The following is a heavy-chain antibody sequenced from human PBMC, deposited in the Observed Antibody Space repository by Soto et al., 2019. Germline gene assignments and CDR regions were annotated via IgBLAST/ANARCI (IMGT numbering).Heavy chain of an antibody. Sequence: SETLSLTCAVYGGSFSGYYWSWIRQPPGKGLEWIGEINHSGSTNYDPSPKSRVTISVDTSKNQFSLKLSSVTAADTAVYYCARGGRRATMVRGVRLGYYGMDVWGQGTTVTVSS. CDR1: GGSFSGYY. D-gene: IGHD3-10*01. CDR2: INHSGST. J-gene: IGHJ6*02. V-gene: IGHV4-34*01. CDR3: ARGGRRATMVRGVRLGYYGMDV.